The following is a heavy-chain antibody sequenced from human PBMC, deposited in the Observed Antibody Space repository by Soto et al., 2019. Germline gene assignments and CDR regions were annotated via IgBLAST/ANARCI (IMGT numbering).Heavy chain of an antibody. Sequence: QVRLVQSGGEVKKPGASVKVSCKASGYTFSSYGITWVRQAPGQGLEWMGWISPDNGDTNSVQKFQGRVTMTTDTSTNTAYMELRSLRSDDTAVYYCARGAEYIQYWGQVTVVTVSS. CDR1: GYTFSSYG. CDR2: ISPDNGDT. J-gene: IGHJ1*01. CDR3: ARGAEYIQY. V-gene: IGHV1-18*01.